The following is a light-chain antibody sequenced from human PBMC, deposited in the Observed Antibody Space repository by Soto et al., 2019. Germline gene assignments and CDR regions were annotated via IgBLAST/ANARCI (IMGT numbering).Light chain of an antibody. CDR2: VAS. V-gene: IGKV3-20*01. CDR1: QSVSSSY. CDR3: QQYGSSPIT. J-gene: IGKJ5*01. Sequence: EILLPHSPGTLSLSPGERATLSCRASQSVSSSYLAWYQQRPGQAPRLLIYVASNRATGTPDRFSGSGSGTDFTLTISRLEPEDFAVYYCQQYGSSPITFGQGTRLEIK.